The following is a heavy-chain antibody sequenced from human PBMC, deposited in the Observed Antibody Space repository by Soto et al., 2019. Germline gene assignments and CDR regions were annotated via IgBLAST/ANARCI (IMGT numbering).Heavy chain of an antibody. D-gene: IGHD3-10*01. Sequence: PGESLKISCKGSGYSFTSYWISWVRQMPGKGLEWMGRIDPSDSYTNYSPSFQGHVTISADKSISTAYLQWSSLKASDTAMYYCATARATIYYYYGMDVWGQGTTVTGSS. CDR2: IDPSDSYT. CDR3: ATARATIYYYYGMDV. J-gene: IGHJ6*02. CDR1: GYSFTSYW. V-gene: IGHV5-10-1*01.